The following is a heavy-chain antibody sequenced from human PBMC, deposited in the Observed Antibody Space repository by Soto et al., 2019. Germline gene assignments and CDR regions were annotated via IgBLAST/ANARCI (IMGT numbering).Heavy chain of an antibody. J-gene: IGHJ5*02. CDR3: AREETYYYDSSGYFWFDP. Sequence: GSLRLSCAASGFTFSSYSMNWVRQAPGKGLEWVSSISSSSSYIYYADSVKGRFTISRDNAKNSLYLQMNSLRAEDTAVYYCAREETYYYDSSGYFWFDPWGQGTLVTVSS. CDR2: ISSSSSYI. V-gene: IGHV3-21*01. D-gene: IGHD3-22*01. CDR1: GFTFSSYS.